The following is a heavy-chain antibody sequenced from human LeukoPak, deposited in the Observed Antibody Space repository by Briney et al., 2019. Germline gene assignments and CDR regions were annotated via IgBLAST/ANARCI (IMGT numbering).Heavy chain of an antibody. Sequence: ASVKVSCKASGYTLTSYGLSWVRQAPGQGLEWMGWINTYNGNTDYAQKVQGRVTMTTDTSTSTAYMELRSLGSDDTAVYYCARGKFGELLLDCWGQGTLVTVSS. CDR2: INTYNGNT. V-gene: IGHV1-18*01. CDR1: GYTLTSYG. D-gene: IGHD3-10*01. J-gene: IGHJ4*02. CDR3: ARGKFGELLLDC.